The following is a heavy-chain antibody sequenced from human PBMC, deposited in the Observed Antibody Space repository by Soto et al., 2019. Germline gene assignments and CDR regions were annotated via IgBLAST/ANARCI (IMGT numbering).Heavy chain of an antibody. V-gene: IGHV3-74*01. J-gene: IGHJ5*02. Sequence: EVHLVESGGGLVQPGGSLRLSCAASGFTFSSYWMHWVRQAPGKGLVWVSRINADGTTTTYADSVKGRFTISRDNAKNTVYLQMDSLRAEDTAVYFCATVATHSYNWVAPWGQGTLVTISS. D-gene: IGHD1-1*01. CDR3: ATVATHSYNWVAP. CDR2: INADGTTT. CDR1: GFTFSSYW.